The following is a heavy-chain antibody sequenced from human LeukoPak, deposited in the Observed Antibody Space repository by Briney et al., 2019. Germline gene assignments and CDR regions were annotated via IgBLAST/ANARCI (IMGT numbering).Heavy chain of an antibody. D-gene: IGHD3-16*01. CDR2: IYYSGST. V-gene: IGHV4-59*01. CDR1: GGSITSYY. Sequence: SETLSLTCTVSGGSITSYYWSWIRQPPGKGLEWIGYIYYSGSTNYNPSLKSRVTISVDTSKNQFSLKLSSVTAADTAVYYCARYVRGFDYWGQGTLVTVSS. J-gene: IGHJ4*02. CDR3: ARYVRGFDY.